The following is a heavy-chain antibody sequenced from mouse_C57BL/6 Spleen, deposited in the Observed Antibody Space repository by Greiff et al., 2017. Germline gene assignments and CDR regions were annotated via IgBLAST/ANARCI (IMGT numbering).Heavy chain of an antibody. D-gene: IGHD2-3*01. Sequence: VQLQQSGPELVKPGASVKISCKASGYAFSSSWMNWVKQRPGKGLEWIGRIYPGDGDTNYNGKFKGKATLTADKSSSTAYMQLSSLTSEDSAVYFCARTPDGYYGGGAMDYWGQGTSVTVSS. CDR2: IYPGDGDT. J-gene: IGHJ4*01. CDR1: GYAFSSSW. V-gene: IGHV1-82*01. CDR3: ARTPDGYYGGGAMDY.